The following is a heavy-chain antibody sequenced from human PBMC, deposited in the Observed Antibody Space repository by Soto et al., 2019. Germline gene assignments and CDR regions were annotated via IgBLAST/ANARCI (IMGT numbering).Heavy chain of an antibody. CDR2: IYYSGST. CDR3: ARSKDWFDP. V-gene: IGHV4-59*01. CDR1: GGSISSYY. J-gene: IGHJ5*02. Sequence: LSLTCTVSGGSISSYYWNWIRQPPGKGLEWIGHIYYSGSTNYNPSLKSRVTISVDTSKNQFSLKLSSVTAADTAVYYCARSKDWFDPWGQGTLVTVSS.